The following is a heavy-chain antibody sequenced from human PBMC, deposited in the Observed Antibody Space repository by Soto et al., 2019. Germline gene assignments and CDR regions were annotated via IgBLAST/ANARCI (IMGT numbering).Heavy chain of an antibody. CDR1: GFTFSSYA. J-gene: IGHJ6*02. CDR2: ISSNGGST. D-gene: IGHD4-17*01. V-gene: IGHV3-64D*06. CDR3: VKDTNYGGNLLVRMDV. Sequence: HPGGSLRLSCSASGFTFSSYAMHWVRQAPGKGLEYVSAISSNGGSTYYADSVKGRFTISRDNSKNTLYLQMSSLRAEDTAVYYCVKDTNYGGNLLVRMDVWGQGTTVTVSS.